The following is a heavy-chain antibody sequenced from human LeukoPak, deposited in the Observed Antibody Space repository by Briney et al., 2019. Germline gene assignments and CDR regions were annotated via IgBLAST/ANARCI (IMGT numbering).Heavy chain of an antibody. V-gene: IGHV3-53*01. D-gene: IGHD4-17*01. CDR1: GFTVSSNY. CDR3: ARGLPGGGDSDYFDY. CDR2: IYSGGST. Sequence: PGGSLRLSCAASGFTVSSNYMSWVRQAPGKGLEWVSVIYSGGSTYYADSVKGRFTISRDNSKNTLYLQMNSLRAEDTAVYYCARGLPGGGDSDYFDYWGQGTLVTVSS. J-gene: IGHJ4*02.